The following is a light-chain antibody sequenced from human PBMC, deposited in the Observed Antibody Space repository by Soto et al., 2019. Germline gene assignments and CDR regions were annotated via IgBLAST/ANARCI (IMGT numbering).Light chain of an antibody. J-gene: IGKJ3*01. V-gene: IGKV3-20*01. Sequence: EIVLTQSPGTLSLSPGERATLSCRASQSVSSSYLAWYQHKAGQAPRLLIYGASSRATGIPDRFSGSGSGTDFTLTISIVETEDFAVYYQQQNSTSPFTFGPGTKVYIK. CDR2: GAS. CDR1: QSVSSSY. CDR3: QQNSTSPFT.